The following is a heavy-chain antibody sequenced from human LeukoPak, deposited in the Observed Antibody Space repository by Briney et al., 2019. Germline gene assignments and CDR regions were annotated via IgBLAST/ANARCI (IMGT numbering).Heavy chain of an antibody. V-gene: IGHV1-69*04. Sequence: SVKVSCKASGGTFSSYAISWVRQAPAQGLEWMGRIIPILGIANYAQKFQGRVTITADKSTSTAYMELSSLRSEDTAVYYCAVGLLWFGELLWGNWFDPWGQGTLVTVSS. CDR3: AVGLLWFGELLWGNWFDP. D-gene: IGHD3-10*01. J-gene: IGHJ5*02. CDR2: IIPILGIA. CDR1: GGTFSSYA.